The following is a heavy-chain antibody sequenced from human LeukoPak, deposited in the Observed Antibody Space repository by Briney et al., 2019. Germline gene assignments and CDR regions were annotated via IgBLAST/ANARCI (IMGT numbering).Heavy chain of an antibody. CDR2: IYNTGNT. V-gene: IGHV4-4*02. D-gene: IGHD3-10*01. CDR1: GDSITSSNR. J-gene: IGHJ3*01. CDR3: ARGMWFDTLYSAFDV. Sequence: SATLTLTCSVSGDSITSSNRSTWVRHTPEELLEWSWIIYNTGNTNYTPSVEGRVTISIDKSKNQFSLMLNTVTAADTALYYCARGMWFDTLYSAFDVWGQGTMVSVSS.